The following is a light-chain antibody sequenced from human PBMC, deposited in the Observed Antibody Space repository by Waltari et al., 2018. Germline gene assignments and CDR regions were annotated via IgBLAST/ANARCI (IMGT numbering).Light chain of an antibody. CDR1: QSVLYSSNNKNY. CDR3: QQYYSTPPT. J-gene: IGKJ1*01. V-gene: IGKV4-1*01. CDR2: WAS. Sequence: DIVMTQSPDSLAVSLGERATINCKSSQSVLYSSNNKNYLAWYQQKQGTPPKLLIYWASTRESGVPDRFSGSGSGTDFTLTISSLQAEDVAVYYCQQYYSTPPTFGQGTKVEIK.